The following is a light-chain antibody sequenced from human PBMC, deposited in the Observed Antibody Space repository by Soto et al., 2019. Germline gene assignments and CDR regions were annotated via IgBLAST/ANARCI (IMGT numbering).Light chain of an antibody. CDR1: QSTTNY. J-gene: IGKJ1*01. Sequence: EIVLTQSPGTLSLSPGERATLTCRASQSTTNYLAWYQQKPGQAPRLVIFSTSSRATGIPDRFSGSGSGTDFTLTISRLEPEDSAVYYCQHYGSSRTFGQGTKVEIK. CDR3: QHYGSSRT. CDR2: STS. V-gene: IGKV3-20*01.